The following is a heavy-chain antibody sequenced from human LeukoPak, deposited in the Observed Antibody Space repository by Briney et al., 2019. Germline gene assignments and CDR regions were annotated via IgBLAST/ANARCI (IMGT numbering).Heavy chain of an antibody. Sequence: PSETLSLTCAVYGGSFSGYYWSWIRQPPGKGLEWIGEINHSGSTNYNPSLKSRVTISVDTSKNQFSLKLSSVTAADTAVYYCARSSGSWDTAMVLDYFDYWGQGTLVTVSS. V-gene: IGHV4-34*01. D-gene: IGHD5-18*01. CDR1: GGSFSGYY. CDR3: ARSSGSWDTAMVLDYFDY. CDR2: INHSGST. J-gene: IGHJ4*02.